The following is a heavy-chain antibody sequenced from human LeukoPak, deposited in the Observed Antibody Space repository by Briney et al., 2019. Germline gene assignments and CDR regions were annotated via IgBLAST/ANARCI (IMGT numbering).Heavy chain of an antibody. D-gene: IGHD3-10*01. CDR1: GGSISSYY. CDR2: IYYSGST. CDR3: ARDRAMVRGVNYYYGMDV. Sequence: SETLSLTCTVSGGSISSYYWSWIRQPPGKGLEWIGYIYYSGSTNYNPSLKSRVTISVDTSKNQFSLKPSSVTAADTAVYYCARDRAMVRGVNYYYGMDVWGQGTTVTVSS. J-gene: IGHJ6*02. V-gene: IGHV4-59*01.